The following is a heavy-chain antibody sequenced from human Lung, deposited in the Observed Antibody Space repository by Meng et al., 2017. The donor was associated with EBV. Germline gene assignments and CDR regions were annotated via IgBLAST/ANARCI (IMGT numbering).Heavy chain of an antibody. Sequence: GQVVQSGFELKNPGASVKVSCKASGSTFINYPINWVRQAPGEGLEWMGWINTHTGNPTYGQGFTGRFVLSSDISVSTANLQISSLKAEDTAVYYCARGGPYPDSSGFHWYFDLWGCGTLVTVSS. CDR2: INTHTGNP. V-gene: IGHV7-4-1*02. J-gene: IGHJ2*01. D-gene: IGHD3-22*01. CDR3: ARGGPYPDSSGFHWYFDL. CDR1: GSTFINYP.